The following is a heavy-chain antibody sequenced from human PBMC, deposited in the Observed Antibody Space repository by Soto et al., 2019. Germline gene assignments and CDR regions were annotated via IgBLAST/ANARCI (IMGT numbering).Heavy chain of an antibody. CDR2: IKSKSDGGTI. CDR1: GVTFSNAW. Sequence: EVQLVESGGCLVKPGGSLILSCAASGVTFSNAWMSWARQPPGKGLEGVGRIKSKSDGGTIDYAAPVKGRFTISRDDLKNPLFLEMNSLKTEDTAVYYCISTIGYCSSASCSVIRSVDYWGQGTLVTVSS. D-gene: IGHD2-2*01. J-gene: IGHJ4*02. CDR3: ISTIGYCSSASCSVIRSVDY. V-gene: IGHV3-15*01.